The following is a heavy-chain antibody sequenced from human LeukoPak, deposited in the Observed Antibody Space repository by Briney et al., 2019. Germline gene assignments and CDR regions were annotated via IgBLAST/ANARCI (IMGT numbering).Heavy chain of an antibody. V-gene: IGHV1-3*01. J-gene: IGHJ4*02. Sequence: ASVKVSCKASGYTFSSYAMHWVRQAPGQRLEWMGWINAGNGNTKYSQKFQGRVTITRDTSASTVYMELNSLRADDTAVYYCARGGGYAWDYWGQGTLVSVSS. CDR1: GYTFSSYA. D-gene: IGHD5-12*01. CDR3: ARGGGYAWDY. CDR2: INAGNGNT.